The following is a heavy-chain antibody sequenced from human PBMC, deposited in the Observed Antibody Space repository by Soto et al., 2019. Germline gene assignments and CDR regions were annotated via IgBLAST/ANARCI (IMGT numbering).Heavy chain of an antibody. Sequence: ASVKVSCKASGYTSTNYAIHWVRQAPGQRLEWMGWIDGGNGNTKYSQKFQGRVTITRDTSASTAYMELSSLRSEDTAVYYCARDPGYSYGYNWGQGTLVTVSS. CDR3: ARDPGYSYGYN. V-gene: IGHV1-3*01. D-gene: IGHD5-18*01. CDR2: IDGGNGNT. J-gene: IGHJ4*02. CDR1: GYTSTNYA.